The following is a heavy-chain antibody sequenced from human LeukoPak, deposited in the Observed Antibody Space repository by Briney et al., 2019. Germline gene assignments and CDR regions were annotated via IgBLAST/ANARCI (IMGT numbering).Heavy chain of an antibody. V-gene: IGHV4-59*01. CDR2: IHYTGST. CDR3: ARWAGGYYKNFDY. Sequence: SETLSLTCTVSDDSITMYYCTWIRQPPRKGLEWIGYIHYTGSTNYNPSLKSRVTISADTSKNQFSLKLSSVTAADTAVYYCARWAGGYYKNFDYWGQGTLVTVSS. J-gene: IGHJ4*02. CDR1: DDSITMYY. D-gene: IGHD3-22*01.